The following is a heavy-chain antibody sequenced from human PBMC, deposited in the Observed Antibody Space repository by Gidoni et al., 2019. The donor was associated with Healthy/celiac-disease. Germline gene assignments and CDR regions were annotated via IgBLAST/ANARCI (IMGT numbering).Heavy chain of an antibody. CDR2: SSWNSGSI. Sequence: EVQLVESGGGLVQPGRSLRLYCAASGLPFDDYAMHWVRQAPGKGLEWVSGSSWNSGSIGYADSVKGRFTISRDNAKNSLYLQMNSLRAEDTALYYCAKDIYSSSSEGGLGYWGQGTLVTVSS. V-gene: IGHV3-9*01. D-gene: IGHD6-13*01. J-gene: IGHJ4*02. CDR3: AKDIYSSSSEGGLGY. CDR1: GLPFDDYA.